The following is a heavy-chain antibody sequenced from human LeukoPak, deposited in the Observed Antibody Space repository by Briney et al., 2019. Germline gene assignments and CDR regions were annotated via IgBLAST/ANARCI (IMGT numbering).Heavy chain of an antibody. CDR1: GFTFSSYS. D-gene: IGHD3-10*01. CDR3: VRDRHYIGHREVRFPY. CDR2: ISSSSSTI. Sequence: GGSLRLSCAASGFTFSSYSMNWVRQAPGKGLEWVSYISSSSSTIYYADSVKGRFTISRDNAKNSLDLQMNSLRVEDTAVYYCVRDRHYIGHREVRFPYWGQGALVTVSS. V-gene: IGHV3-48*04. J-gene: IGHJ4*02.